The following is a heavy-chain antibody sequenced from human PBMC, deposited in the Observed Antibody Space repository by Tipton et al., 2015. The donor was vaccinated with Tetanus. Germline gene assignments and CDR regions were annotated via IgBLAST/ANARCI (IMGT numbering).Heavy chain of an antibody. J-gene: IGHJ3*02. D-gene: IGHD1-26*01. CDR3: TKGGGSYFRDAVDI. V-gene: IGHV3-43*01. Sequence: SLRLSCAASGFTFDDYTMHWVRQAPGKGLEWVSVISWDGGSTYAADSVHGRFTISRDNSRNSLYLQMNRLTTGDTALYYCTKGGGSYFRDAVDIWGQGTMVTVSS. CDR2: ISWDGGST. CDR1: GFTFDDYT.